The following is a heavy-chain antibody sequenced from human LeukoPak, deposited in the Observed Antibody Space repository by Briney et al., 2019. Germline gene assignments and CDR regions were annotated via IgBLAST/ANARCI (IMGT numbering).Heavy chain of an antibody. Sequence: SGGSLRLSCAASGFTFDDFAMSWVRQAPGKGLEWVSGINWNGGSTGYADSVKGRFTISRDNSKNTLYLQMNSLRAEDTAVYYCAKDRERWLQFTFDYWGQGTLVTVSS. CDR2: INWNGGST. V-gene: IGHV3-20*04. D-gene: IGHD5-24*01. CDR3: AKDRERWLQFTFDY. J-gene: IGHJ4*02. CDR1: GFTFDDFA.